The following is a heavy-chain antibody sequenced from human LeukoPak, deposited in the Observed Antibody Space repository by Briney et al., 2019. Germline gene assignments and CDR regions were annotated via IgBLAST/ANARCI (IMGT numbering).Heavy chain of an antibody. V-gene: IGHV1-46*01. CDR3: ARVFSGGTNGVWSGFDI. CDR2: INPSGGST. CDR1: GYTFTSYY. J-gene: IGHJ3*02. D-gene: IGHD2-8*01. Sequence: GASVKVSCKASGYTFTSYYMHWVRQAPGQGLEWMGIINPSGGSTSYAQKFQGRVTMTRDMSTSTVYMELSSLRSEDTAVYYCARVFSGGTNGVWSGFDIWGQGTMVTVPS.